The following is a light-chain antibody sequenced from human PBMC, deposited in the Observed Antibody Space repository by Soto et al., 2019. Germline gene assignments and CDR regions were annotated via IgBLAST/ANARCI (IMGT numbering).Light chain of an antibody. CDR1: QNIFTY. CDR3: QQASAFPRT. Sequence: DIQMTQSPSSLSASVGDRVTISCRASQNIFTYLNWYQQKPGKAPNLLIYAASTLQRGVPSRFSGSGSGTDFSLTISSLQPEDFATYYCQQASAFPRTFGQGTKVEMK. V-gene: IGKV1-39*01. CDR2: AAS. J-gene: IGKJ1*01.